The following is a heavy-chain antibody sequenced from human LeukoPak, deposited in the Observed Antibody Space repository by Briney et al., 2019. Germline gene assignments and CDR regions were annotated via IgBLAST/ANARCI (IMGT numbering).Heavy chain of an antibody. Sequence: SETLSLTYAVYGVSFSGYYWSWIRQPPGKGLQWIGEINHSGSTNYNPSLKSRVTISVDTSKNQFSLKLSSVTAADTAVYYCARRMGIAVAGTQYYYYYYMDVWGKGTTLTVSS. CDR3: ARRMGIAVAGTQYYYYYYMDV. D-gene: IGHD6-19*01. V-gene: IGHV4-34*01. CDR2: INHSGST. CDR1: GVSFSGYY. J-gene: IGHJ6*03.